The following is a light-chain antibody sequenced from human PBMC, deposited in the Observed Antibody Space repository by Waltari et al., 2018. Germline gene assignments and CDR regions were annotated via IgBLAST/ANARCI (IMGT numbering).Light chain of an antibody. CDR3: QQSYSTPRT. Sequence: TQSPSSLSASVGDRVTITCRASQSITGHLNWYQQKPGKAPKLLIFAASTLQSGVPSRFSGSGSGTDFTLTISSLQPEDFSTYYCQQSYSTPRTFGQGTKLDIK. J-gene: IGKJ2*01. CDR1: QSITGH. V-gene: IGKV1-39*01. CDR2: AAS.